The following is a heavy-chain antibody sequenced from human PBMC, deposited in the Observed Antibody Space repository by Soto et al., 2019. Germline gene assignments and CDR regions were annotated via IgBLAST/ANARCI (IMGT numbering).Heavy chain of an antibody. CDR1: GGTFSSYA. D-gene: IGHD6-13*01. CDR2: IIPIFGTA. Sequence: SVKVSCKASGGTFSSYAISWVRQAPGQGLEWMRGIIPIFGTANYAQKFQGRVTITADESTSTAYMELSSLRSEDTAVYYCARDRLYRAATEDYYYGMDVWGQGTTVTVSS. J-gene: IGHJ6*02. V-gene: IGHV1-69*13. CDR3: ARDRLYRAATEDYYYGMDV.